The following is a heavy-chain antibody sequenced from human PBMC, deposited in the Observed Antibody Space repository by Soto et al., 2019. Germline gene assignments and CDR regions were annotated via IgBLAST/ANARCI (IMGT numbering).Heavy chain of an antibody. Sequence: SETLSLTCTVSGCSISSYYWSLVRQPPGKGLEWIGYIYYSGSTNYNPSLKSRVTISVDTSKNQFSLKLSSVTAADTAVYYCARHFIAAPNAFDIWGQGTMVTVSS. CDR2: IYYSGST. CDR3: ARHFIAAPNAFDI. J-gene: IGHJ3*02. CDR1: GCSISSYY. V-gene: IGHV4-59*08. D-gene: IGHD6-25*01.